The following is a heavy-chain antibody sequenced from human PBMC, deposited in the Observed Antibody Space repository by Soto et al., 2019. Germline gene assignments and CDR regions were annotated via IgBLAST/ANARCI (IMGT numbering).Heavy chain of an antibody. CDR2: IIPIFGTA. CDR1: GGTFSSYA. D-gene: IGHD6-19*01. CDR3: ARDDSSGYSSGWDSYYYGMYV. Sequence: QVQLVQSGAEVKKPGSSVKVSCKASGGTFSSYAISWVRQAPGQGLEWIGGIIPIFGTANYAQKFQGRVTITADDSKSTDYMELSSRRSEDKAVYYCARDDSSGYSSGWDSYYYGMYVWGQGTTVTVS. J-gene: IGHJ6*02. V-gene: IGHV1-69*12.